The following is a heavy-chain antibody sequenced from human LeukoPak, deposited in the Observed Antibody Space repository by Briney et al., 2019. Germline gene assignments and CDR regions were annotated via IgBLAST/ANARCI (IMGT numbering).Heavy chain of an antibody. CDR3: ARGAASDAFDI. J-gene: IGHJ3*02. Sequence: SETLSLTCAVYGGSFSGYYWSWIRQPPGKGLEWIGETNHSGSTNYNPSLKSRVTISVDTSKNQFSLKLSSVTAADTAVYYCARGAASDAFDIWGQGTMVTVSS. CDR1: GGSFSGYY. D-gene: IGHD2-15*01. CDR2: TNHSGST. V-gene: IGHV4-34*01.